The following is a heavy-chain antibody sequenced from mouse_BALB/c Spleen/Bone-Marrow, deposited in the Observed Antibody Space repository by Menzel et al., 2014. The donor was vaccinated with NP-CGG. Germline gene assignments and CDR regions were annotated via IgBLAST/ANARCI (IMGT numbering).Heavy chain of an antibody. D-gene: IGHD3-3*01. V-gene: IGHV2-2*02. Sequence: QVQLKDSGPGLVQPSQSLSITCTVSGFSLTSYGVHWVRQSPGKGLEWLGVIWSGGGTDYNAAFISRLSISKDNSKSQAFFKMNSLQANDTAIYYCATPGTYYFDYWGQGTTLTVSS. J-gene: IGHJ2*01. CDR2: IWSGGGT. CDR3: ATPGTYYFDY. CDR1: GFSLTSYG.